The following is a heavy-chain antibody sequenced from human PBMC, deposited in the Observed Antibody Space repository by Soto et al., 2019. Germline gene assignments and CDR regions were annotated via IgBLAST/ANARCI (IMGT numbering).Heavy chain of an antibody. D-gene: IGHD2-15*01. CDR3: ARGQVVVVAATWYYFDY. Sequence: PSETLSLTCAVYGGSFSGYYWSWIRQPPGKGLEWIGEINHSGSTNYNPSLKSRVTISVDTSKNQFSLKLSSVTAADTAVYYCARGQVVVVAATWYYFDYWGQGTLVTVSS. CDR2: INHSGST. V-gene: IGHV4-34*01. J-gene: IGHJ4*02. CDR1: GGSFSGYY.